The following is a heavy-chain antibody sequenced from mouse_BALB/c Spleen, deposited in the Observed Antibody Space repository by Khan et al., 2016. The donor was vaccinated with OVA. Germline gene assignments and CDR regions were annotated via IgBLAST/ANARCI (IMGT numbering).Heavy chain of an antibody. J-gene: IGHJ2*01. CDR2: INPSTGYT. D-gene: IGHD1-1*01. CDR3: ARRGLRWDFDY. V-gene: IGHV1-7*01. Sequence: QVRLQQSGAELAKPGASVKMSCKASGYTFLNYWILWVKQRPGQGLEWIGYINPSTGYTEYNQNFKDKAPLTADKSSTTAYMQLSSLTSESSAIYYCARRGLRWDFDYWGQGTTLTVSS. CDR1: GYTFLNYW.